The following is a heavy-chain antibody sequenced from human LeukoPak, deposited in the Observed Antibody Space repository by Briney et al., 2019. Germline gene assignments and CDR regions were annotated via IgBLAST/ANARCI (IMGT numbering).Heavy chain of an antibody. CDR3: VREQIDSSSWPFGIDY. D-gene: IGHD6-13*01. Sequence: GGSLRLSCATSGFTFSNYAVSWVRQAPGKGLEWVSSISGTSEYIYYADSLRGRFTISRDNAKNSLYLQMNNLRVEDTAVYYCVREQIDSSSWPFGIDYWGRGTLVTVSS. CDR1: GFTFSNYA. J-gene: IGHJ4*02. V-gene: IGHV3-21*01. CDR2: ISGTSEYI.